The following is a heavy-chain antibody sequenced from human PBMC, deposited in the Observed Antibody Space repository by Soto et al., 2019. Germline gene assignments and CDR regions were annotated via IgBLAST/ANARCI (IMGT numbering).Heavy chain of an antibody. D-gene: IGHD2-15*01. CDR3: ARQGSAGWTLDI. V-gene: IGHV5-10-1*01. CDR1: GYNFGTYW. J-gene: IGHJ3*02. CDR2: IDPRDSYV. Sequence: GESLKISCKVSGYNFGTYWITWVRQVPGKGLEWMGRIDPRDSYVNYSPSFRGHVTLSVDKSTNTASLQWNTLKASDTAIYYCARQGSAGWTLDIWGPGTMVTVSS.